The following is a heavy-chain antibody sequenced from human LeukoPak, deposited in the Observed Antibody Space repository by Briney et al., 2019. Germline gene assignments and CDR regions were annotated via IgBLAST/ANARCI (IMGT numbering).Heavy chain of an antibody. CDR3: ARVPPGAAMVDY. CDR1: GGTFSSYA. CDR2: IIPIFGTA. Sequence: KVSCKASGGTFSSYAISWVRQAPGQGLEWMGGIIPIFGTANYAQKFQGRVTITADKSTSTAYMELSSLRSEDTAVYYCARVPPGAAMVDYWGQGTLVTVSS. D-gene: IGHD5-18*01. J-gene: IGHJ4*02. V-gene: IGHV1-69*06.